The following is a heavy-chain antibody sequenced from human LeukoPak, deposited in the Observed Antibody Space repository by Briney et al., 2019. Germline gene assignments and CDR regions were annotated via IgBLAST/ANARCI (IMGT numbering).Heavy chain of an antibody. D-gene: IGHD7-27*01. V-gene: IGHV3-48*03. CDR1: GFTFSNYE. CDR2: ISSSRSSI. CDR3: AREALGRFYMDV. Sequence: GGSLRLSCAASGFTFSNYEIIWVRRAPGKGLEWVSYISSSRSSIYYADAVKGRFTISRDNAMNSLYLQMNSLRVEDTAVYYCAREALGRFYMDVWGKGTTVTVSS. J-gene: IGHJ6*03.